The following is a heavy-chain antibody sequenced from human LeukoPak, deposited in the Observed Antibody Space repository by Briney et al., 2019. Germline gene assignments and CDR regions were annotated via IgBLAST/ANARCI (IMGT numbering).Heavy chain of an antibody. V-gene: IGHV3-66*01. Sequence: PGGSPRLSCAASGFTVSYTYVSWVRQAPGKGLEWVSLIHSGGNTFYAGSVKGRFTISRDNSKNTLFLQMNSLRAEDTAVYYCARVFGNYYYFDFWGQGTLVTVSS. J-gene: IGHJ4*02. CDR1: GFTVSYTY. D-gene: IGHD3-3*01. CDR2: IHSGGNT. CDR3: ARVFGNYYYFDF.